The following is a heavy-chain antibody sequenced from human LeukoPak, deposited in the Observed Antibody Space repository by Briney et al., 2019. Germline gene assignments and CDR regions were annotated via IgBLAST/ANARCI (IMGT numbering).Heavy chain of an antibody. V-gene: IGHV1-18*01. CDR2: ISAYNGNT. CDR1: GYIFTNYG. D-gene: IGHD1-26*01. CDR3: ARGDSGSQKGAFDI. J-gene: IGHJ3*02. Sequence: ASVKVSCKASGYIFTNYGISWVRQAPGQGLEWMGWISAYNGNTNYAQKLQGRVTMTTDTSTSTAYMELRSLRSDDTAVYYCARGDSGSQKGAFDIWGQGTMVTVSS.